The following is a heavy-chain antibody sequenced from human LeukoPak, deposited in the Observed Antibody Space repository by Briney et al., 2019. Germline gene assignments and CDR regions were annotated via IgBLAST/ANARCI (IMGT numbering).Heavy chain of an antibody. D-gene: IGHD3-22*01. V-gene: IGHV3-23*01. CDR2: ISGSGDST. J-gene: IGHJ4*02. CDR1: GFTFSNSA. Sequence: YPGGSLRLSCEASGFTFSNSAMTWVRQAPGEGLQWVSSISGSGDSTYYADSVKGRFTISRDNAKNSLYLQMNSLRAEDTAVYYCAREKGVYDSYYWGQGTLVTVSS. CDR3: AREKGVYDSYY.